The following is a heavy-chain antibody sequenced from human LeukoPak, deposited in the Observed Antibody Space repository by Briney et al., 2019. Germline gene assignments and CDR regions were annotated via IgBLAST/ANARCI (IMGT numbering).Heavy chain of an antibody. D-gene: IGHD2-21*01. CDR2: INFNSGGK. J-gene: IGHJ4*02. CDR1: AYTFSGYY. Sequence: GASVKVSCKASAYTFSGYYIHWVRQAPGQGLEWMGWINFNSGGKIFAEKFQDRVTMARDTSISTAYMELSRLRSDDTAVYYCARQIVSGSMGCDFWGQGTLLTVPS. V-gene: IGHV1-2*02. CDR3: ARQIVSGSMGCDF.